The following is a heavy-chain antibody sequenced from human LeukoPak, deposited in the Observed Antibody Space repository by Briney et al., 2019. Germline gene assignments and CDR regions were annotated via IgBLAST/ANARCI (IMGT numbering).Heavy chain of an antibody. D-gene: IGHD1-26*01. J-gene: IGHJ4*02. CDR2: INPNSGGT. V-gene: IGHV1-2*02. CDR1: GYTLTGYY. Sequence: GASVKVSCKASGYTLTGYYMHWVRQAPGQGLEWMGWINPNSGGTNYAQKFQGRVTMTRDTSIITAYMELSSLRSDDTAVYYCARAIEWEPAHHDYWGQGTLVTVSS. CDR3: ARAIEWEPAHHDY.